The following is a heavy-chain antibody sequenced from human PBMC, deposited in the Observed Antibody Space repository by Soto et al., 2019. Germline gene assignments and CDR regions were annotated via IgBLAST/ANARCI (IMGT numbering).Heavy chain of an antibody. CDR1: GFTFSGSW. D-gene: IGHD3-10*01. V-gene: IGHV3-74*01. J-gene: IGHJ4*02. CDR2: INGDGSGT. CDR3: ARGIFGSGTANDY. Sequence: VQLVESGGGLVQPGGSLRLSCAASGFTFSGSWMHWVRQAPGKGLVWVSRINGDGSGTSYVDFVKGRFTISRDDAKNTLFLQMYGLRAEDTAVYYCARGIFGSGTANDYWGQGTLVTVSS.